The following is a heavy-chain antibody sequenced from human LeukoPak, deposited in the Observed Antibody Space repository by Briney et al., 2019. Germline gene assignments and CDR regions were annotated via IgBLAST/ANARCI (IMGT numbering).Heavy chain of an antibody. CDR1: GLTFSSYA. J-gene: IGHJ6*02. CDR3: AKYQAVAGTRDCYYYGMDV. V-gene: IGHV3-23*01. CDR2: ISGSGGST. D-gene: IGHD6-19*01. Sequence: PGGSLRLSCAASGLTFSSYAMSWVRQAPGKGLEWVSAISGSGGSTYYADSVKGRFTISRDNSKNTLYLQMNSLRAEDTAVYYCAKYQAVAGTRDCYYYGMDVRGQGTTVTVSS.